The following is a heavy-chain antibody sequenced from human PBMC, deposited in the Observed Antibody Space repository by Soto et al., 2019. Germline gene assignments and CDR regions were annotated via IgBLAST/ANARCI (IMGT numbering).Heavy chain of an antibody. V-gene: IGHV1-69*06. Sequence: SVKVSCTASGVTFSSYAISWVRQAPGQGLEWMGGIIPIFGTANYAQKFQGRVTITADKSTSTAYMELSSLRSEDTAVYYCARVGAAAGYYWFDPWGQGTLVTVSS. CDR3: ARVGAAAGYYWFDP. D-gene: IGHD6-13*01. J-gene: IGHJ5*02. CDR1: GVTFSSYA. CDR2: IIPIFGTA.